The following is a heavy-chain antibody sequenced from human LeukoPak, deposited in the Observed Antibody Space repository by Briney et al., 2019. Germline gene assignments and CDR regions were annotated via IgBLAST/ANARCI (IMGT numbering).Heavy chain of an antibody. D-gene: IGHD3-22*01. J-gene: IGHJ1*01. CDR2: IKSDRKT. CDR3: ARAPSEVGGYYPEYFRH. CDR1: GFTFSRYW. V-gene: IGHV3-74*01. Sequence: PVGSLRLSCEASGFTFSRYWMHSVRQAPGKGLVWVSRIKSDRKTNYAASVKGRFPISRDNAKNTVSLQMDSLRADDTGVYYCARAPSEVGGYYPEYFRHWGQGTLVTVSS.